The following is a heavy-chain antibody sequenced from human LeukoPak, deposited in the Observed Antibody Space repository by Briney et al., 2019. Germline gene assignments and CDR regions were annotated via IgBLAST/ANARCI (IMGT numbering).Heavy chain of an antibody. CDR3: ARVYENCSSTSCYLDYYYYYYMDV. CDR1: GYSFTSYW. D-gene: IGHD2-2*01. V-gene: IGHV5-51*01. CDR2: IYPGDSDT. Sequence: GEYLKISCKGSGYSFTSYWIGWVRQMPGKGLEWMGIIYPGDSDTRYSPSFQGQVAISADKSISTAYLQWSSLKASDTAMYYCARVYENCSSTSCYLDYYYYYYMDVWGKGTTVTVSS. J-gene: IGHJ6*03.